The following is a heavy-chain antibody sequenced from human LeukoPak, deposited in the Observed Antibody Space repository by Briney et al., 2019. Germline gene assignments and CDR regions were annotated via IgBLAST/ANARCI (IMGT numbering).Heavy chain of an antibody. CDR2: IGSSDNIK. D-gene: IGHD6-19*01. V-gene: IGHV3-11*01. CDR3: ARETVAGTFDS. CDR1: GFTINDYY. J-gene: IGHJ4*02. Sequence: PGGSLRLSCAASGFTINDYYMSWIRQAPGKGLEWVSDIGSSDNIKSYADSLKGRFTISRDIATNSLFLQMNSLRAEDTAVYYCARETVAGTFDSWGQGALVTVSS.